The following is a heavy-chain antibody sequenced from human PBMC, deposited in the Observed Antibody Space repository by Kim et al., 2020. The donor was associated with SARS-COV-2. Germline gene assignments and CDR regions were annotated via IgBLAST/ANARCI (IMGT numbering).Heavy chain of an antibody. CDR3: ARVIGVWFGESSHFDY. J-gene: IGHJ4*02. CDR1: GGTFSSYA. D-gene: IGHD3-10*01. V-gene: IGHV1-69*04. CDR2: IIPILGIA. Sequence: SVKVSCKASGGTFSSYAISWVRQAPGQGLEWMGRIIPILGIANYAQKFQGRVTIPADKSTRTAYMELSSLRSEDTAVYYCARVIGVWFGESSHFDYWGQGTLVTVSS.